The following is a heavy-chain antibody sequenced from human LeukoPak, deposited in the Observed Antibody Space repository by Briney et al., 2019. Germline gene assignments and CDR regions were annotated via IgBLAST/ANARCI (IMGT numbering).Heavy chain of an antibody. CDR2: INHSGST. Sequence: PSETLSLTRAVYGGSFSGYYWSWIRQPPGKGLEWIGEINHSGSTNYNPSLKSRVTISVDTSKNQFSLKLSSVTAADTAVYYCARVGPRTLNYYDSSGDDAFDIWGQGTMVTVSS. CDR1: GGSFSGYY. CDR3: ARVGPRTLNYYDSSGDDAFDI. D-gene: IGHD3-22*01. J-gene: IGHJ3*02. V-gene: IGHV4-34*01.